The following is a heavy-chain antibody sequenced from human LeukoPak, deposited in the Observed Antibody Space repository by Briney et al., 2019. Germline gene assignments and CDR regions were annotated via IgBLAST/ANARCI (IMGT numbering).Heavy chain of an antibody. CDR3: ARVAGEYSSSEFDY. V-gene: IGHV1-18*01. D-gene: IGHD6-6*01. J-gene: IGHJ4*02. CDR1: GYTFTSYG. Sequence: ASVKVSCKASGYTFTSYGISWVRQAPGQGLEWMGWISAYNGNTNYAQKLQGRVTMTTDTSTSTAYMELRSLRSDDTALYYCARVAGEYSSSEFDYWGQGTLVTVSS. CDR2: ISAYNGNT.